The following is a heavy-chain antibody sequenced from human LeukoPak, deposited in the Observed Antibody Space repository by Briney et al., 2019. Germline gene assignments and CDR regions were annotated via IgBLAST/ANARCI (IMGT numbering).Heavy chain of an antibody. Sequence: SETLSLTCTVSGGSISSSSYYWGWIRQPPGKGLEWIGSIYYSGSTYYNPSLKSRVTISVDTSKNQFSLGLSSVTAADTAVYYCARGGGRYYEDYWGQGTLVTVSS. J-gene: IGHJ4*02. CDR3: ARGGGRYYEDY. CDR2: IYYSGST. D-gene: IGHD1-26*01. V-gene: IGHV4-39*07. CDR1: GGSISSSSYY.